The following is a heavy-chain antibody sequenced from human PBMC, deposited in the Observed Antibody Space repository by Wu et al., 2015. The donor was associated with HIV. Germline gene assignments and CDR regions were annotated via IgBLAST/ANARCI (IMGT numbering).Heavy chain of an antibody. J-gene: IGHJ4*02. Sequence: QVQLVQSGAEVKKPGASVKVSCKASGYTFTDYYMHWVRQAPGQGLEWMGWINSNSGGTNYAHKFQGRVTMTRDTSISTAYMELSRLRSDDTAVYFCAREGYDDRSHQFLVDYFIAMDVWGQGTVVLVSS. CDR1: GYTFTDYY. V-gene: IGHV1-2*07. CDR2: INSNSGGT. D-gene: IGHD3-10*01. CDR3: AREGYDDRSHQFLVDYFIAMDV.